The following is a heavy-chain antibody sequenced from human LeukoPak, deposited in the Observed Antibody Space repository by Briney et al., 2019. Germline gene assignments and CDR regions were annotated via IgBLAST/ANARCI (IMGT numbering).Heavy chain of an antibody. V-gene: IGHV3-23*01. Sequence: GGSLRLSCVTSGFTFSSYAMSWVRQAPGKGLEWVSSISGSGGSTNSAKSGSGGSTYYADSVKGRFTISRDNSKNTLYLQMNSLRAEDTAVYYCAKDGYCSGGSCYNFDYWGRGTLVTVSS. D-gene: IGHD2-15*01. CDR3: AKDGYCSGGSCYNFDY. CDR1: GFTFSSYA. J-gene: IGHJ4*02. CDR2: ISGSGGSTNSAKSGSGGST.